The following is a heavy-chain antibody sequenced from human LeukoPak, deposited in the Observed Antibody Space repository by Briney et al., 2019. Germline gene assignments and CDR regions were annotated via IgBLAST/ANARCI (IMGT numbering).Heavy chain of an antibody. D-gene: IGHD6-13*01. CDR1: GFTFSSYW. Sequence: GGSLRLSYAASGFTFSSYWMHWVRQAPGKGLVWVSRINSDGSSTSYADSVKGRFTISRDNAKNTLYLQMNSLRAEDTAVYYCARDEEQQLLDYWGQGTLVTVSS. CDR2: INSDGSST. CDR3: ARDEEQQLLDY. J-gene: IGHJ4*02. V-gene: IGHV3-74*01.